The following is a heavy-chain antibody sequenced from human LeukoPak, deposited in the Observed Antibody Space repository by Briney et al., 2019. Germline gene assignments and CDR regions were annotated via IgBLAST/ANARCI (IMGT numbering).Heavy chain of an antibody. J-gene: IGHJ4*02. Sequence: GGSLRLSCAASGFTISSNYMSWVRQAPGKGLEWVSVIYSGGSTYYADSVKGRFTISRDNSKNTLYLQMNSLRAEDTAVYYCARGGATYYFDYWGQGTLVTVSS. D-gene: IGHD1-26*01. CDR2: IYSGGST. CDR3: ARGGATYYFDY. V-gene: IGHV3-66*01. CDR1: GFTISSNY.